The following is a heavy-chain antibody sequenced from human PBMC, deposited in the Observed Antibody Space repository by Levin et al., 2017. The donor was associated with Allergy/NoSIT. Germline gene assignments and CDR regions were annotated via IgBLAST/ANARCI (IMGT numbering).Heavy chain of an antibody. CDR2: IYHSGST. Sequence: PSETLSLTCAVYGGSFSGYYWSWIRQPPGKGLEWIGEIYHSGSTNYNPSLKSRVTKSVDTSKNQFSLKLSSVTAADTAVYYCARAKYSSLSDDYYYYMDVWGKGTTVTVSS. D-gene: IGHD6-6*01. CDR1: GGSFSGYY. V-gene: IGHV4-34*01. J-gene: IGHJ6*03. CDR3: ARAKYSSLSDDYYYYMDV.